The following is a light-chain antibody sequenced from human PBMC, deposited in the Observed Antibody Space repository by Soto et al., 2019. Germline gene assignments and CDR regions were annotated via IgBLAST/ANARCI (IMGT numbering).Light chain of an antibody. V-gene: IGLV2-23*02. CDR1: SSDVGSYNL. CDR2: EVN. Sequence: QSALTQPASVSGSPGQSITISCTGTSSDVGSYNLVSWYQHHPGKAPKLMICEVNKRPSGVSNRLSGSKSGNTASLTISGLQAEDEADYYCCSYAGSSTWVFGGGTKLTVL. CDR3: CSYAGSSTWV. J-gene: IGLJ3*02.